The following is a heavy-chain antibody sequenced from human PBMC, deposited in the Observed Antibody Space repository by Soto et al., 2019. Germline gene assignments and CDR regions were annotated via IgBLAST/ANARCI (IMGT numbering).Heavy chain of an antibody. D-gene: IGHD3-10*01. CDR1: GGSFGDYY. J-gene: IGHJ6*02. V-gene: IGHV4-34*01. Sequence: SETLSLTCAVYGGSFGDYYWSWIRQSPGKGLESIGEIDHTGSTNHNPSLKSRVTISVDTSKNHFSLKLSSVTAADTAVYYCARGLRASFGVRLSYYYYGMDVWGQGTTVTVSS. CDR3: ARGLRASFGVRLSYYYYGMDV. CDR2: IDHTGST.